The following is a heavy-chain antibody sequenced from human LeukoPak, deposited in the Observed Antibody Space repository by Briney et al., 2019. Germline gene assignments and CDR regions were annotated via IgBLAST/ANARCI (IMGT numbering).Heavy chain of an antibody. J-gene: IGHJ4*02. CDR1: GFTFNSYA. CDR3: AKELEYSGSYPDY. CDR2: ISGGGGST. V-gene: IGHV3-23*01. Sequence: GGSLRLSCAASGFTFNSYAMSWVRQAPGKGLKWVSAISGGGGSTYYADSPKGRFTISRDNSKNTLSLQMNSLRGEDSAVYYCAKELEYSGSYPDYWGQGTLVTVSS. D-gene: IGHD1-26*01.